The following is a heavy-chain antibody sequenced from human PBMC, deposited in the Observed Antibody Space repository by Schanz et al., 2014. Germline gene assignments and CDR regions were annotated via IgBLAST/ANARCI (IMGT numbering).Heavy chain of an antibody. D-gene: IGHD5-12*01. CDR1: GFTFRDYY. V-gene: IGHV3-11*04. CDR2: ISHTGETQ. J-gene: IGHJ3*02. Sequence: QVELVESGGGLVKPGGSLRLSCAPSGFTFRDYYMAWVRQAPGKGLEWLSSISHTGETQHSADSVQGRFTISRDNAKNSLYLQLSSLQGEDTAVYYCAGAVATIRADSFDIWGQGTMVAVSS. CDR3: AGAVATIRADSFDI.